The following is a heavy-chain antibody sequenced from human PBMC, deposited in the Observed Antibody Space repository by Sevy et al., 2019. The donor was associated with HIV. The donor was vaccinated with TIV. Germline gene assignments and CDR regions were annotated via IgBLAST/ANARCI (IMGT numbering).Heavy chain of an antibody. D-gene: IGHD6-19*01. Sequence: GGSLRLSCAASGFTFSSYAMSWVRQAPGKGLEWLSAISGSGGSTYYADSVKGRFTISRDNSKNTVYLQMNSLRAEDTAVYYCAKDPGIAVAGTRRFADYWGQGTLVTVSS. CDR2: ISGSGGST. CDR3: AKDPGIAVAGTRRFADY. CDR1: GFTFSSYA. J-gene: IGHJ4*02. V-gene: IGHV3-23*01.